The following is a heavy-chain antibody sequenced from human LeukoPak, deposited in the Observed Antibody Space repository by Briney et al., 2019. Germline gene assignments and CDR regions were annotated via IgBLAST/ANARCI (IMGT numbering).Heavy chain of an antibody. Sequence: GGALRLSCAASGFTFSSYGMHWVRQAPGKGLEWVAVISYDGSNKYYADSVKGRFTISRDNSKNTLYLQMNSLRAEDTAVYYCAKADYDSSCYCDYWGQGTLVTVSS. CDR2: ISYDGSNK. V-gene: IGHV3-30*18. CDR3: AKADYDSSCYCDY. D-gene: IGHD3-22*01. J-gene: IGHJ4*02. CDR1: GFTFSSYG.